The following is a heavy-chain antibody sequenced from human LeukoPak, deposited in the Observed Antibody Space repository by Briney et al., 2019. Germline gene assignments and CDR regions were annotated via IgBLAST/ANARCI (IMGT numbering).Heavy chain of an antibody. J-gene: IGHJ4*02. CDR3: ARHRGSRDGYNWYYFDY. D-gene: IGHD5-24*01. CDR2: IYYSGST. Sequence: SETLSLTCTVSGGSISRYYWSWIRQPPGKGLEWIGYIYYSGSTNYNPSLKSRVTIPVDTSKNQFSLKLSSVTAADTAVYYCARHRGSRDGYNWYYFDYWGQGTLVTVSS. CDR1: GGSISRYY. V-gene: IGHV4-59*08.